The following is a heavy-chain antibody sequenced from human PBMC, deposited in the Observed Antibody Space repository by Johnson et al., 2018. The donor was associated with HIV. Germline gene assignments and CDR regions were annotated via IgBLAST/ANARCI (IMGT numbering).Heavy chain of an antibody. V-gene: IGHV3-7*01. CDR1: GFTFSSYG. Sequence: VQLVESGGGVVQPGGSLRLSCAASGFTFSSYGMHWVRQAPGKGLEWVANIKQDGSEKYYVDSVKGRFTISRDNSKNTLYLQMNGLRAEDTAVYYCAKGRRDFWSGADAFDIWGQGTLVTVSS. CDR3: AKGRRDFWSGADAFDI. CDR2: IKQDGSEK. J-gene: IGHJ3*02. D-gene: IGHD3-3*01.